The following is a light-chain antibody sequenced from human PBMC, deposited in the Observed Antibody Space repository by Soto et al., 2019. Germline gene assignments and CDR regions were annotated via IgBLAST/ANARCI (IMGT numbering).Light chain of an antibody. J-gene: IGLJ2*01. V-gene: IGLV1-40*01. CDR3: QSYDSSLSGYVV. CDR1: SSNIGAGYD. Sequence: QSVLTQPPSVSGAPGQRVTISCTGSSSNIGAGYDVHWYQQLPGTAPKLLIYGNSNRPSAVPDRFSGSKSGTSASLAITGLQAEDEADYYCQSYDSSLSGYVVFGGGTKQTVL. CDR2: GNS.